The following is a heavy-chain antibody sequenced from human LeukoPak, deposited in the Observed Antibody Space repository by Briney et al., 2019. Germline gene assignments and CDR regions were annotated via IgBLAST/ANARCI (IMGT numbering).Heavy chain of an antibody. CDR3: ARNYYDSTGSHYYYYGMDV. CDR1: GGTFSSYA. J-gene: IGHJ6*02. CDR2: IIPILGIA. V-gene: IGHV1-69*04. Sequence: SVKVSCKASGGTFSSYAISWVRQAPGQGLEWMGRIIPILGIANYAQKFQGRVTITADKSTSTAYMELSSLRSEDTAVYYCARNYYDSTGSHYYYYGMDVWGQGTTVTVSS. D-gene: IGHD3-22*01.